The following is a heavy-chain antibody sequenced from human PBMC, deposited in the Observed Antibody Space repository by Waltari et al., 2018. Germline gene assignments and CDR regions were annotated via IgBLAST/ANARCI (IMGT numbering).Heavy chain of an antibody. CDR1: GGSMSDHY. D-gene: IGHD1-1*01. CDR2: VFTSGRT. J-gene: IGHJ3*01. V-gene: IGHV4-4*07. CDR3: ARAQERRDALDF. Sequence: QVQLQESGPGLVKPSETLTLTCTVSGGSMSDHYWNWIRQPAGKGLAWIGRVFTSGRTHYNPSLQSRVTMSADTSKNQFSLRLTSVTAADTAVYFCARAQERRDALDFWSQGTLVTVSS.